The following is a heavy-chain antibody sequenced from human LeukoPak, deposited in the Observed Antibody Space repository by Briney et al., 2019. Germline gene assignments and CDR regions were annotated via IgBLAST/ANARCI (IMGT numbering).Heavy chain of an antibody. V-gene: IGHV4-61*02. Sequence: SQTLSLTCTVSGGSISSGSYYWSWLRQPAGKGLEWIGRIYTSGSTNYNPSLKSRVTISVDTSKNQFSLKLSSVTAADTAVYYCARDESSGWYSDYWGQGTLVTVSS. D-gene: IGHD6-19*01. CDR1: GGSISSGSYY. CDR2: IYTSGST. J-gene: IGHJ4*02. CDR3: ARDESSGWYSDY.